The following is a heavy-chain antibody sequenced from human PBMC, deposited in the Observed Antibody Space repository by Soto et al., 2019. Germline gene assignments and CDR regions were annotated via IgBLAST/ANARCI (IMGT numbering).Heavy chain of an antibody. CDR3: AAANLGYGMDV. CDR1: GFTFTSSA. J-gene: IGHJ6*02. V-gene: IGHV1-58*01. Sequence: SMRLSCQASGFTFTSSAVQWVREARGQRLEWIGWIVVGSGNTNYAQKFQERVTITRDVSTSTAYMELSSLRSEDTAVYYCAAANLGYGMDVWGQATTVTVSS. CDR2: IVVGSGNT.